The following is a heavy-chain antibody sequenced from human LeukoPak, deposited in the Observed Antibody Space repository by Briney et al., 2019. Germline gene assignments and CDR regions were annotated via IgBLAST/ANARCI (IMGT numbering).Heavy chain of an antibody. D-gene: IGHD3-16*02. CDR2: IYYSGST. J-gene: IGHJ4*02. Sequence: SETLSLTCTVSGGSISSSSYYWGWIRQPPGKGLEWIGSIYYSGSTYYNPSLKSRVTISVDTSKNQFSLKLSSVTAADTAVYYCARRRIRLGELSFDYWGQGTLVTVSS. CDR3: ARRRIRLGELSFDY. CDR1: GGSISSSSYY. V-gene: IGHV4-39*01.